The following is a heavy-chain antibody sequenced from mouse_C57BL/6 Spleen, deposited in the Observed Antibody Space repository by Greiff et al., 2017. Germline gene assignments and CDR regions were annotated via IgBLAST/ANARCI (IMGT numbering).Heavy chain of an antibody. V-gene: IGHV1-42*01. Sequence: VQLQQSGPELVKPGASVKISCKASGYSFTGYYMNWVKQSPEKSLEWIGEINPSTGGTTYNQKFKAKATLTVDKSSSTAYMQLKSLTSEDSAVYYCARGGNYVAMDYWGQGTSVTVSS. CDR2: INPSTGGT. D-gene: IGHD2-1*01. J-gene: IGHJ4*01. CDR1: GYSFTGYY. CDR3: ARGGNYVAMDY.